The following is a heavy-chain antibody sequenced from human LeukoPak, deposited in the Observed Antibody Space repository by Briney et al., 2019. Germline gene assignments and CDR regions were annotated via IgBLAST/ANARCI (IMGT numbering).Heavy chain of an antibody. CDR2: INHSGST. J-gene: IGHJ4*02. CDR3: ARENGYRYDY. V-gene: IGHV4-38-2*02. CDR1: GYSISGGYH. D-gene: IGHD5-18*01. Sequence: PSETLSLTCTVSGYSISGGYHWSWIRQPPGKGLEWIGEINHSGSTNYNPSLKSRVTISVDTSKNQFSLKLSSVTAADTALYYCARENGYRYDYWGQGTLVTVSS.